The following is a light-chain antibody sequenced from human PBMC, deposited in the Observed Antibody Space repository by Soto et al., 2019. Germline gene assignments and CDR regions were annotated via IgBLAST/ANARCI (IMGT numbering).Light chain of an antibody. CDR2: EVT. CDR1: SSDVGDYNY. Sequence: QSALTQPASVSGSPGQSITISCTGASSDVGDYNYVSWYQEHPGQGPKLIIFEVTTRPSGVSDRFSGSRSGNTASLTISGLQAEDEADYYCLSHTGSRTLFGGGTQLTVL. V-gene: IGLV2-14*01. J-gene: IGLJ3*02. CDR3: LSHTGSRTL.